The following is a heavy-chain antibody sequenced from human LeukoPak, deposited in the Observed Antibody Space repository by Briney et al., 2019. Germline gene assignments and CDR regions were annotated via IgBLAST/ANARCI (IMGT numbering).Heavy chain of an antibody. J-gene: IGHJ3*02. Sequence: SETLSLTCTVSGGSMSSGGYYWSWIRQHPGKGLEWIGYIYYSGSTYYNPSLKSRVTISVDTSKNQFSLKLSSVTAADTALYYCASEARYCSTTSCSFAAFDIWGQGTMVTVSS. V-gene: IGHV4-31*03. CDR3: ASEARYCSTTSCSFAAFDI. CDR2: IYYSGST. CDR1: GGSMSSGGYY. D-gene: IGHD2-2*01.